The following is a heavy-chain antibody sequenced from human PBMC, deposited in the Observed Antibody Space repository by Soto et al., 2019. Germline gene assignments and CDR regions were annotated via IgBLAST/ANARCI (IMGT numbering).Heavy chain of an antibody. CDR3: ARHGFLSRVEAFDI. CDR1: GGSISSSSYY. D-gene: IGHD3-3*01. CDR2: IYYSGST. Sequence: PSETLSLTCTVSGGSISSSSYYWGWIRQPPGKGLEWIGSIYYSGSTYYNPSLKSRVTISVDTSKNQFSLKLSSVTAADTAVYHCARHGFLSRVEAFDIWGQGTMVTVSS. J-gene: IGHJ3*02. V-gene: IGHV4-39*01.